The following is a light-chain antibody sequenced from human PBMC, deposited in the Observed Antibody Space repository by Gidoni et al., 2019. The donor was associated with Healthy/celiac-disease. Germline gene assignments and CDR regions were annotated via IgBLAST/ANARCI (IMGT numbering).Light chain of an antibody. CDR3: QQYYSTPFT. CDR1: QSVLYSSNNKNY. CDR2: WAS. J-gene: IGKJ3*01. Sequence: DIVMTQSPDSLSVSLGERATINCKSSQSVLYSSNNKNYLAWYQQKPGQPPKLLIYWASTRESGVPDRFGGSGSGTDFTLTISRLQAEDVAVYYWQQYYSTPFTFGPGTKVDIK. V-gene: IGKV4-1*01.